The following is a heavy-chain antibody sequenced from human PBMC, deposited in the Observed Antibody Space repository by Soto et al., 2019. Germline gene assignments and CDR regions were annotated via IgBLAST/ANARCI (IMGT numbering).Heavy chain of an antibody. J-gene: IGHJ5*02. CDR2: INYSESS. D-gene: IGHD1-1*01. V-gene: IGHV4-61*01. Sequence: PSETLSLTCTVSGGSVSSGSHYWSWIRQPPGKGLEWIGDINYSESSNYNPTLKSRVTILVDTSKNQFSLKLSSVTPADTAVYYCARAWTSWGQGTLVTVSS. CDR1: GGSVSSGSHY. CDR3: ARAWTS.